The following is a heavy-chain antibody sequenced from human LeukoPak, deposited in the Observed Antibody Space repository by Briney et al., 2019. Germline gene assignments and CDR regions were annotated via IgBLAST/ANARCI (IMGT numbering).Heavy chain of an antibody. Sequence: GASVTVSCKASGGTFSSYAISWVRQAPGQGLEWVGGVILIFGTANYEQKFQRRVTITADESTSTAYMELSSLRSEDTAVYYCARDPGRTGYFDYWGQGALLTVSS. V-gene: IGHV1-69*13. CDR1: GGTFSSYA. J-gene: IGHJ4*02. CDR3: ARDPGRTGYFDY. D-gene: IGHD1-1*01. CDR2: VILIFGTA.